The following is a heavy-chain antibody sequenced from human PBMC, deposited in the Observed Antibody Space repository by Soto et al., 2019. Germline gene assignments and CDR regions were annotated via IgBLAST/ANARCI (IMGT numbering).Heavy chain of an antibody. CDR1: GGSVSSGSYY. Sequence: QVQLQESGPGLVKPSETLSLTCTVSGGSVSSGSYYWSWIRQPPGKGLEWIGYIYYSGSTNYNPSLKSRVTISVDTSKNQFSLKLSSVTAADTAVYYCARAPIYGDYVTTFDYWGQGTLVTVSS. CDR2: IYYSGST. CDR3: ARAPIYGDYVTTFDY. D-gene: IGHD4-17*01. V-gene: IGHV4-61*01. J-gene: IGHJ4*02.